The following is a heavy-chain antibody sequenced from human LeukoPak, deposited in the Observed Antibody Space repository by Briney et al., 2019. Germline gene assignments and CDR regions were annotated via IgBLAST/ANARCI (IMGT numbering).Heavy chain of an antibody. CDR2: ISAYNGNT. CDR1: GYTFTSNA. V-gene: IGHV1-18*01. D-gene: IGHD6-6*01. CDR3: AREEIAARPTWFDP. J-gene: IGHJ5*02. Sequence: ASVKVSCKASGYTFTSNAISWVRQAPGQGLECMGRISAYNGNTDYAQKFQGRVTMTTDTSTSTAYMELSSLRSEDTAVYYCAREEIAARPTWFDPWGQGTLVTVSS.